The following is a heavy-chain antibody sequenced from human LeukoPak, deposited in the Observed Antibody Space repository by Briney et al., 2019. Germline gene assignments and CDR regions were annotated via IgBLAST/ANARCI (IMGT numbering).Heavy chain of an antibody. D-gene: IGHD1-1*01. V-gene: IGHV1-8*01. Sequence: ASVEVSCKASGYTFTSYDINWVRQATGQGLEWMGWMNPNSGNTGYAQKFQGRVTMTRNTSISTAYMELSSLRSEDTAVYYCARRPPGENWNFDYWGQGTLVTVSS. J-gene: IGHJ4*02. CDR1: GYTFTSYD. CDR3: ARRPPGENWNFDY. CDR2: MNPNSGNT.